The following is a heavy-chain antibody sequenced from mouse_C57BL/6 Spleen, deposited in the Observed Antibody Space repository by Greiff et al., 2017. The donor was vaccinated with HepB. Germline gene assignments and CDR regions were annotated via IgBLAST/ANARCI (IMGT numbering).Heavy chain of an antibody. V-gene: IGHV5-17*01. J-gene: IGHJ4*01. D-gene: IGHD1-1*01. CDR3: ARRIYYYGSSGGYAMDY. CDR2: ISSGSSTI. Sequence: EVKLVESGGGLVKPGGSLKLSCAASGFTFSDYGMHWVRQAPEKGLEWVAYISSGSSTIYYADTVKGRFTISRDNAKNTLFLQMTSLRSEDTAMYYCARRIYYYGSSGGYAMDYWGQGTSVTVSS. CDR1: GFTFSDYG.